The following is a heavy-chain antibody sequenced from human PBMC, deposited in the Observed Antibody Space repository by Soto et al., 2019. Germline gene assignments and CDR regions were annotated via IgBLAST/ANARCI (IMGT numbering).Heavy chain of an antibody. CDR3: ARHGAMITFGGVIVPSGAFDI. D-gene: IGHD3-16*02. V-gene: IGHV4-39*01. CDR1: GGSISSSSYY. J-gene: IGHJ3*02. Sequence: QLQLQESGPGLVKPSETLSLTCTVSGGSISSSSYYWGWIRQPPGKGLEWIGSIYYSGSTYYNPSLKRRATISVDTSKNQFSLKLSSVTAADTAVYYCARHGAMITFGGVIVPSGAFDIWGQGTMVTVSS. CDR2: IYYSGST.